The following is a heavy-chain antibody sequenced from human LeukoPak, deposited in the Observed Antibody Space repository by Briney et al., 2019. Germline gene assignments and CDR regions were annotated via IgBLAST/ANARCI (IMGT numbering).Heavy chain of an antibody. CDR2: IYPGDSDT. Sequence: GESLKISCKGSGYSFTSYWIGWVRQMPGKGLEWMGIIYPGDSDTRYSPSFQGQVTISADKSISAAYLQWSSLKASDTAMYYCARAYYYNSSGYYYYFDYWGQGTLVTVSS. V-gene: IGHV5-51*01. CDR1: GYSFTSYW. J-gene: IGHJ4*02. CDR3: ARAYYYNSSGYYYYFDY. D-gene: IGHD3-22*01.